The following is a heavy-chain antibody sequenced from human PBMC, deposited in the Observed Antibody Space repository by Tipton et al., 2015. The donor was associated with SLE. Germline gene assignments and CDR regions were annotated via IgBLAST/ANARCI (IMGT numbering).Heavy chain of an antibody. J-gene: IGHJ4*02. V-gene: IGHV4-31*03. CDR2: LYHSGST. D-gene: IGHD3-9*01. Sequence: TLSLTCTVSGVFISSGGHYWSWLRQLPGKGLEWIGYLYHSGSTEYNPSLKSRVTISIDSSKSQLSLNLRSVTAADTAVYYCARDPGMSRYLDGRYFDYWGRGTQVTVSS. CDR1: GVFISSGGHY. CDR3: ARDPGMSRYLDGRYFDY.